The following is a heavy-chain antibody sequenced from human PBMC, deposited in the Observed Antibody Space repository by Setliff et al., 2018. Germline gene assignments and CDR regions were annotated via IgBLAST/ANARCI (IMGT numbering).Heavy chain of an antibody. V-gene: IGHV4-39*07. CDR1: GGSISSYLYY. CDR3: ARYGENSKWDN. D-gene: IGHD2-8*01. Sequence: SETLSLTCTVSGGSISSYLYYWGWIRQPPGEGLEWIGNFYHTGITYYKPSLKSRVTISADTSKNQLSLKLSSVTAADTAVYHCARYGENSKWDNWGQGTLVTVSS. J-gene: IGHJ4*02. CDR2: FYHTGIT.